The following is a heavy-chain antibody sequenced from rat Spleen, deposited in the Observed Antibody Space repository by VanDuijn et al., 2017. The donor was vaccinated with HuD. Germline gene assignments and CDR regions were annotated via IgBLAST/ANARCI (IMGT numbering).Heavy chain of an antibody. CDR2: ISYEGSST. D-gene: IGHD1-8*01. CDR1: GFTFSDYY. Sequence: EVQLVESGGGSVQPGRSLNLSCAASGFTFSDYYMAWVRQAPKKGLEWVASISYEGSSTYYGDSVKGRFTISRDNAKSTLYLQMNSLRSEDTATYYCARPHSSHYVMDAWGQGASVTVSS. V-gene: IGHV5-22*01. J-gene: IGHJ4*01. CDR3: ARPHSSHYVMDA.